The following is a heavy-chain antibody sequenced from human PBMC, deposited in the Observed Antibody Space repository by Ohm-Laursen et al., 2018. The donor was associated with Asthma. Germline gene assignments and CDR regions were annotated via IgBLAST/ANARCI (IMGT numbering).Heavy chain of an antibody. CDR3: ARVEAGYYYYFDY. Sequence: SVKVSCKASGGTFSSYAIGWVRQAPGQGLEWMGGIIPIFGTANYAQKFQGRVTITADESTSTAYMELSSLRAEDTAVYYCARVEAGYYYYFDYWGQGTLVTVSS. CDR1: GGTFSSYA. D-gene: IGHD3-22*01. CDR2: IIPIFGTA. J-gene: IGHJ4*02. V-gene: IGHV1-69*13.